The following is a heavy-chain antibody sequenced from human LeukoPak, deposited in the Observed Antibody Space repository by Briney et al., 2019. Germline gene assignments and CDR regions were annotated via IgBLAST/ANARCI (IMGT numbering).Heavy chain of an antibody. CDR1: GGSISSYY. CDR3: ARLKHGDYGLYHFDY. J-gene: IGHJ4*02. Sequence: PSETLSLTCTVSGGSISSYYWSWIRQPPGKGLESIGYIYYSNTNYNPSLKSRVTISVDTSKNQFSLKLSSVTAADTAVYYCARLKHGDYGLYHFDYWGQGTLVTVSS. D-gene: IGHD4-17*01. V-gene: IGHV4-59*08. CDR2: IYYSNT.